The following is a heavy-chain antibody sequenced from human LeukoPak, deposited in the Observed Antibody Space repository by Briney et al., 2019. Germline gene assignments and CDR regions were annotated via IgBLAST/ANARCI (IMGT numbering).Heavy chain of an antibody. V-gene: IGHV4-39*07. CDR3: AGVGSSSWFPFDY. Sequence: SETLSLTCTVSGGSISSSSYYWGWIRQSPGKGLEWIGSIYYSGSTYYNPSLKSRVTISVDTSKNQFSLKLSSVTAADTAVYYCAGVGSSSWFPFDYWGQGTLVTVSS. D-gene: IGHD6-13*01. CDR2: IYYSGST. CDR1: GGSISSSSYY. J-gene: IGHJ4*02.